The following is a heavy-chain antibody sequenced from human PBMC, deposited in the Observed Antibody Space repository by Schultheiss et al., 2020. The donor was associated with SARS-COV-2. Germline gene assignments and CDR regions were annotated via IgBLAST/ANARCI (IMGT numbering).Heavy chain of an antibody. Sequence: SETLSLTCTVSGGSIGSGDYYWSWIRQHPGKGLEWIGYIYYSGSTNYNPSLKSRVTISVDTSKNQFSLKLSSVTAADTAVYYCARGRIAVAGTEREFDPWGQGTLVTVSS. J-gene: IGHJ5*02. CDR2: IYYSGST. CDR3: ARGRIAVAGTEREFDP. V-gene: IGHV4-30-4*01. D-gene: IGHD6-19*01. CDR1: GGSIGSGDYY.